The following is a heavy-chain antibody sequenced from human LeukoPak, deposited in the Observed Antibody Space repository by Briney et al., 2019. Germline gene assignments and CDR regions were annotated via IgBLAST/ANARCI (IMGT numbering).Heavy chain of an antibody. V-gene: IGHV3-30*03. J-gene: IGHJ3*02. CDR1: GFTFSSYA. D-gene: IGHD1-26*01. Sequence: GGSLRLSCAASGFTFSSYAMHWVRQAPGKGLEWVAVILHDGGNKHYGDSVKGRFTISRDNSKNTLHLQMNSLRAEDTALYYCARGLVVGGTGVWAFDIWGQGTMVTVSS. CDR3: ARGLVVGGTGVWAFDI. CDR2: ILHDGGNK.